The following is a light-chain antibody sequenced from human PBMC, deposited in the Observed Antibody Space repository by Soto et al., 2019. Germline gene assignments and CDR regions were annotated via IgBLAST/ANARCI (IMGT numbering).Light chain of an antibody. CDR2: GAS. CDR3: QQYNNWPRT. CDR1: QSVSSN. J-gene: IGKJ1*01. Sequence: EVVMTQSPATLSVSPGERATLSCRASQSVSSNLAWYQQKPGQAPRLLIYGASTRATGIPARFSGSGSGTEFTLTISSLQSEDFAVYYWQQYNNWPRTFGQRTQVDIK. V-gene: IGKV3-15*01.